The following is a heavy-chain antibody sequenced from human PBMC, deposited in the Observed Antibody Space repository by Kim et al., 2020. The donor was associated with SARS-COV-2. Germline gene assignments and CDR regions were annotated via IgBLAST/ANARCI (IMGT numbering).Heavy chain of an antibody. D-gene: IGHD6-19*01. CDR2: ISSSSSYI. V-gene: IGHV3-21*01. J-gene: IGHJ5*02. Sequence: GGSLRLSCAASGFTFSSYSMNWVRQAPGKGLEWVSSISSSSSYINYADSVKGRFTISRDNAKHSLYLQMNSLRAEDTAVYYCAREGGGSSGWSWFDPWG. CDR1: GFTFSSYS. CDR3: AREGGGSSGWSWFDP.